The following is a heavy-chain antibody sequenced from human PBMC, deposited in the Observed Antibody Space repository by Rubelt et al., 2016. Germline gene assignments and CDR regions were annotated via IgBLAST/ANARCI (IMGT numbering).Heavy chain of an antibody. J-gene: IGHJ4*02. CDR2: INPNSGGT. Sequence: GQLVQSGAEVKKPGASVKVSCKASGYTFAGHYMHWVRQAPGQRLEWMGWINPNSGGTNYAQECQGRVHLTRDTPIKTAYMELGRQRYDDTAVYYCARARSPMVATGAFDYWGQGTLVTVSS. CDR3: ARARSPMVATGAFDY. V-gene: IGHV1-2*02. D-gene: IGHD5-12*01. CDR1: GYTFAGHY.